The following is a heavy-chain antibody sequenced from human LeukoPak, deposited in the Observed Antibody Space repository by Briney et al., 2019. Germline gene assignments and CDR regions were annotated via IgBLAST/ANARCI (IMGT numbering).Heavy chain of an antibody. Sequence: SETLSLTCTVSGASISSSYYWSWIRQPPGKGLEWIGYIYYSGSTNYNPSLESRVTMSIDTSNNQFSLRLTSVTATDTAVYYCARSPGHRGYDYWGQGTLVTVSS. CDR2: IYYSGST. V-gene: IGHV4-59*01. CDR1: GASISSSYY. D-gene: IGHD3-22*01. CDR3: ARSPGHRGYDY. J-gene: IGHJ4*02.